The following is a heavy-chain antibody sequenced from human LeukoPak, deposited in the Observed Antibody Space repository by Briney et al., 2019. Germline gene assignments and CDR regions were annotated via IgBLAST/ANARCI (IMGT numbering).Heavy chain of an antibody. D-gene: IGHD6-13*01. CDR2: ISYDGSNK. V-gene: IGHV3-30-3*01. CDR3: ARDRRPRGAAAPDY. Sequence: PGGSLRLSCAASGFTFSSYAMHWVRQAPGKGLEWVAVISYDGSNKYYADSVKGRFTISRDNSKNTLYLQMNSLRAEDTAVYYCARDRRPRGAAAPDYWGQGTLVTVSP. J-gene: IGHJ4*02. CDR1: GFTFSSYA.